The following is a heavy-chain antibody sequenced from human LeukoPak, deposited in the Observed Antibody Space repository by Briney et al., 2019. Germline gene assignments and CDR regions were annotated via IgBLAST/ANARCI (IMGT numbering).Heavy chain of an antibody. V-gene: IGHV3-74*01. Sequence: PGGSLRLSCAASGFTLSSYWMHWVRQAPGKGLVWVSRINSDGSSTSYADSVKGRFTISRDNAKNMVYLQMNSLRAEDTAMYYCARATTYFYGSVTYDWFDPWGQGTLVTVSS. J-gene: IGHJ5*02. D-gene: IGHD3-10*01. CDR1: GFTLSSYW. CDR3: ARATTYFYGSVTYDWFDP. CDR2: INSDGSST.